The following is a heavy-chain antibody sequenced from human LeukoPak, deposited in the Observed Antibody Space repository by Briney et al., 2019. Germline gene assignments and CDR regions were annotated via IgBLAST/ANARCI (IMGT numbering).Heavy chain of an antibody. Sequence: GASVKVSCKASGYTFTSYDINWVRQAAGQGLEWMGWMNPNSGKTGFAQKFQGRVTMTTNTSISTTYMELSGLRSDDTAVYFCARGSSGSFEFDYWGQGTLVSVSS. CDR3: ARGSSGSFEFDY. J-gene: IGHJ4*02. CDR1: GYTFTSYD. D-gene: IGHD1-26*01. CDR2: MNPNSGKT. V-gene: IGHV1-8*02.